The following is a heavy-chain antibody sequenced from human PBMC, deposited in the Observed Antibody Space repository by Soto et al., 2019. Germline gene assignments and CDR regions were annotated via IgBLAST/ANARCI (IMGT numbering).Heavy chain of an antibody. J-gene: IGHJ6*02. V-gene: IGHV3-7*05. CDR2: IKEDGSGA. D-gene: IGHD3-16*01. Sequence: EVQLVESGGGLVQPGGSLRLSCAASGFTFSTYWMNWVRQAPGKGLEWVANIKEDGSGAYYVDSVKGRFTISRDNAKNSLYLDMNSLRGEDTAVYYCARDWGAPGRGSALGYYYHFGMDVWGQGTTVTVPS. CDR1: GFTFSTYW. CDR3: ARDWGAPGRGSALGYYYHFGMDV.